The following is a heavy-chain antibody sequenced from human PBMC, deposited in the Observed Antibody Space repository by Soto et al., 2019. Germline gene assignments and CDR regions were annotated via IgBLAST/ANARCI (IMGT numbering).Heavy chain of an antibody. D-gene: IGHD5-12*01. J-gene: IGHJ4*02. Sequence: QVQLVQSGAEEKKPGASVKVSCKASGYTFTNYATHWVRQAPGQRHEWMGWINAGNGNTKYSQKFQGRVTITSDTSASTAYMELSSLRSEDTAVYYCARVSGYYLPDYWGQGTLVTVSS. V-gene: IGHV1-3*05. CDR3: ARVSGYYLPDY. CDR2: INAGNGNT. CDR1: GYTFTNYA.